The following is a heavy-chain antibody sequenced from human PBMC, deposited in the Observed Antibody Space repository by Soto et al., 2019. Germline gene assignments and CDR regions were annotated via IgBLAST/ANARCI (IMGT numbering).Heavy chain of an antibody. V-gene: IGHV3-23*01. CDR2: ISGSGGST. J-gene: IGHJ4*02. D-gene: IGHD2-8*01. CDR3: ATEGYCTNGVCYTFDY. Sequence: GGSLRLSCAASGFTFSSYAMSWVRQAPGKGLEWVSAISGSGGSTYYADSVKGRFTISRDNSKNTLYLQMNSLRAEDTAVYYCATEGYCTNGVCYTFDYWGQGTLVTVSS. CDR1: GFTFSSYA.